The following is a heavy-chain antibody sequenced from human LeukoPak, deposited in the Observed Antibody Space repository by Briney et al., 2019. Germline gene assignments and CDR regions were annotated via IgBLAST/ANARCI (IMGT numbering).Heavy chain of an antibody. D-gene: IGHD6-6*01. CDR2: INHSGST. CDR3: ARGLGGIVGRPDAMVWFEP. CDR1: SGSFSGYY. Sequence: SETLSLTCAVYSGSFSGYYWSWIRQPPGKGLEWIGEINHSGSTNYNPSLKSRVTISVDTSKDQFSLKLSSVTAADTAVYYCARGLGGIVGRPDAMVWFEPWGQGTLVTVSS. J-gene: IGHJ5*02. V-gene: IGHV4-34*01.